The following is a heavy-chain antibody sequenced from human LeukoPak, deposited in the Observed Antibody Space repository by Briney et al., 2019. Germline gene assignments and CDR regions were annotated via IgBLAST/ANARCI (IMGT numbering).Heavy chain of an antibody. CDR3: AKPPGVVRDAFDI. Sequence: GGSLRLSCAASGFTFSSYSMNWVRQAPGKGLEWVSSISSSSSYIYYADSVKGRFTISRDNSKNTLYLQMNSLRAEDTAVYYCAKPPGVVRDAFDIWGQGTMVTVSS. CDR2: ISSSSSYI. CDR1: GFTFSSYS. J-gene: IGHJ3*02. V-gene: IGHV3-21*01. D-gene: IGHD4-23*01.